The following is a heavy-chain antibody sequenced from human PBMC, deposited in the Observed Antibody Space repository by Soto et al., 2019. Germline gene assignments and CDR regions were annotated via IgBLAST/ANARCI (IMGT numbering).Heavy chain of an antibody. Sequence: QVQLQESGPGLVKPSQTLSLTCTVSGGSISSGGYYWSWIRQHPGKGLEWIGYIYYSGSTYYNPSLKSXXTXSXXTSKNQFSLKLSSVTAADTAVYYCARDGDYGDYVAWGQGTLVTVSS. V-gene: IGHV4-31*03. D-gene: IGHD4-17*01. CDR1: GGSISSGGYY. CDR2: IYYSGST. J-gene: IGHJ5*02. CDR3: ARDGDYGDYVA.